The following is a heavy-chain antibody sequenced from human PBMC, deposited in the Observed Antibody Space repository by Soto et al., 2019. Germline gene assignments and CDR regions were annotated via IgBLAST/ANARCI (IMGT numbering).Heavy chain of an antibody. V-gene: IGHV3-74*01. J-gene: IGHJ4*02. CDR1: GFTFSSYW. Sequence: EVQLVESGGGLVQPGGSLRLSCAASGFTFSSYWMHWVRQAPGKGLVWVSRINSDGRSTSYAGSVKGRFTISRDNAKNTLYLQTNSLRAEDTAVYYCASYYGSGIYHPKYWGQGTLVTVAS. CDR2: INSDGRST. D-gene: IGHD3-10*01. CDR3: ASYYGSGIYHPKY.